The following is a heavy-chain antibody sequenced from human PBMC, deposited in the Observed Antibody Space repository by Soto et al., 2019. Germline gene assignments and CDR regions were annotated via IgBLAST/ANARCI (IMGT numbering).Heavy chain of an antibody. J-gene: IGHJ4*02. CDR3: ARDCSGGSCYGFDY. V-gene: IGHV3-48*03. CDR1: GFTFSSYE. D-gene: IGHD2-15*01. Sequence: GSLRLSCAASGFTFSSYEMNWVRQAPGKGLEWVSYISSSGSTIYYADSVKGRFTISRDNAKNSLYLQMNSLRAEDTAVYYCARDCSGGSCYGFDYWGQGTLVTVSS. CDR2: ISSSGSTI.